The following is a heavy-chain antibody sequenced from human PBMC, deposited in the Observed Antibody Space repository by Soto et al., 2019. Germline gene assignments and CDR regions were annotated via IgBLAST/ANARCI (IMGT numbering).Heavy chain of an antibody. CDR2: ISLYSDGT. V-gene: IGHV1-18*01. D-gene: IGHD2-2*01. Sequence: QVQLVQSGGEVKRPGASVKVSCKTSGYTFSNYVITWVRQAPGQPLEWLGWISLYSDGTHYAQKFQGRGSMTTDTSTTTAYMELRSLRSEDTAVYYCARVVPGAEAWFGPWGQGTLVTVSS. CDR3: ARVVPGAEAWFGP. J-gene: IGHJ5*02. CDR1: GYTFSNYV.